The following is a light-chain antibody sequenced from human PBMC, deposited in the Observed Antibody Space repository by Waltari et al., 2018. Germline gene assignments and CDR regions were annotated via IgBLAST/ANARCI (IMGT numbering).Light chain of an antibody. CDR1: QGIRSG. J-gene: IGKJ5*01. Sequence: AIQLTQSPSSLSASIGDRVTISCPASQGIRSGLAWYQQKPGQHPKLLIYDASTLDSGVPSRFSGSGSGTDFTLTISSLQPEDFATYYCQQCLTYPQAFGQGTRLEIK. V-gene: IGKV1-13*02. CDR3: QQCLTYPQA. CDR2: DAS.